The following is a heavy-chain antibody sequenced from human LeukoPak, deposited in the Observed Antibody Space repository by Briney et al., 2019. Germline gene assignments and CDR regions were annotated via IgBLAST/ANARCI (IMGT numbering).Heavy chain of an antibody. V-gene: IGHV3-21*01. D-gene: IGHD6-13*01. CDR1: GFIFSTYN. Sequence: GGSLRLSCAASGFIFSTYNTNWVRQAPGKGLEWVSSISSSGNYVYHADSVKGRFTISRDNAKNSLYLQMNSLRAEDTAVYYCARDGIAAAALPQRVDYWGQGTLVTVSS. J-gene: IGHJ4*02. CDR3: ARDGIAAAALPQRVDY. CDR2: ISSSGNYV.